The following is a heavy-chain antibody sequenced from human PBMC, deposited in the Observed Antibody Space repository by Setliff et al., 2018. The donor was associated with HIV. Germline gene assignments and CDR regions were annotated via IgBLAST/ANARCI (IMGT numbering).Heavy chain of an antibody. CDR3: ARVGSYWSTFDY. Sequence: ASVKVSCKASGYTLTTYGISWVRQAPGQGPEWMGWIYTETGNPMYAQGFTGRFVFSLDTSVSTAYLQINSLKAEDTAMYYCARVGSYWSTFDYWGQGALVTVSS. CDR1: GYTLTTYG. D-gene: IGHD1-26*01. CDR2: IYTETGNP. V-gene: IGHV7-4-1*02. J-gene: IGHJ4*02.